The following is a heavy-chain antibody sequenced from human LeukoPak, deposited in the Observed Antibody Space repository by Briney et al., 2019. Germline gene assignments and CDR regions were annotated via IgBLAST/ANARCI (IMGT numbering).Heavy chain of an antibody. CDR1: GFSFSSTW. CDR2: IKSDGGGI. V-gene: IGHV3-74*01. D-gene: IGHD3-22*01. J-gene: IGHJ4*02. Sequence: GSLRLSCAASGFSFSSTWMHWVRQVPGKGLVWVARIKSDGGGIIYADSVKGRFAISRDNAKNTVYLQMNSLRAEDTAVYYCARSLGSSGYQDYWGQGTLVTVSS. CDR3: ARSLGSSGYQDY.